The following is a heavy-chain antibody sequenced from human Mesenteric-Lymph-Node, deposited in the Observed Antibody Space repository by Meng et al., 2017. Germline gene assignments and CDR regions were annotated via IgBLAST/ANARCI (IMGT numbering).Heavy chain of an antibody. CDR1: GYTFTNYG. CDR2: INAYNGDT. CDR3: ARVEVGITSGDY. V-gene: IGHV1-18*01. J-gene: IGHJ4*02. Sequence: QAQMVQSGGEVKKPVAPVKVSCKASGYTFTNYGITWVRQAPGQGLEWMGWINAYNGDTNYAQTLQGRVTMTTDTSTSTAYMELRSLRSDDTAVYYCARVEVGITSGDYWGQGTLVTVSS. D-gene: IGHD1-26*01.